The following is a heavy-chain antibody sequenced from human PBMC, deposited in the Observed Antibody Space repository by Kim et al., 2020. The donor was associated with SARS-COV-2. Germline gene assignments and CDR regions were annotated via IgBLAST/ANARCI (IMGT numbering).Heavy chain of an antibody. CDR2: IIGSGGST. CDR1: GFTFSSYA. D-gene: IGHD3-22*01. J-gene: IGHJ4*02. V-gene: IGHV3-23*01. CDR3: AKDNAYDSSGYFDY. Sequence: GGSLRLSCAASGFTFSSYAMSWVRQAPGKGLEWVSAIIGSGGSTYYADSVKGRFTISRDNSKNTLYLQMNSLRAEDTAVYYCAKDNAYDSSGYFDYWGQGTLVTVSS.